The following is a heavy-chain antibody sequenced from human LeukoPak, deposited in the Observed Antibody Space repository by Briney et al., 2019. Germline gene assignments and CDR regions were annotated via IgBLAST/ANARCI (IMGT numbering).Heavy chain of an antibody. Sequence: GGSLRLPCAASGFTFSSYWMHWVRQAPGEGLVWVSRINSDGSSTSYADSVKGRFTISRDNAKNTLYLQMNSLRAEDTAVYYCARFAYSSGWYFFDYWGQGTLVTVSS. D-gene: IGHD6-19*01. CDR1: GFTFSSYW. CDR2: INSDGSST. J-gene: IGHJ4*02. V-gene: IGHV3-74*01. CDR3: ARFAYSSGWYFFDY.